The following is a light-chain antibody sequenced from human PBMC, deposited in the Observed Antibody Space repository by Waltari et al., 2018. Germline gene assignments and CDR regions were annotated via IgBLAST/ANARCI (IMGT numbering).Light chain of an antibody. CDR1: SSDVGGPNY. J-gene: IGLJ1*01. V-gene: IGLV2-14*03. CDR2: DVS. Sequence: QSTLTQPASVSGSPGQSITISRTGPSSDVGGPNYVSWYQQHPGKAPKLVIYDVSSRPSGVSNRFSGSKSGNTASLTIYGLQAEDEADYYCSSYTSSSTRVFGTGTRVTVL. CDR3: SSYTSSSTRV.